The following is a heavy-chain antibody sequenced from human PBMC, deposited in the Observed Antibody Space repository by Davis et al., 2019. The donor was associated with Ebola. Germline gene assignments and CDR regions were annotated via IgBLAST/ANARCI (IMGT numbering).Heavy chain of an antibody. CDR3: ARGPRVVQLWRDYYFDY. CDR2: INPNSGGT. Sequence: ASVKVSCKASEYTFTGYYLHWVRQAPGQGLEWMGWINPNSGGTNYAQKFQGWVTMTRDTSISTAYMELSRLRSDDTAVYYCARGPRVVQLWRDYYFDYWGQGTLVTVSS. V-gene: IGHV1-2*04. CDR1: EYTFTGYY. D-gene: IGHD5-18*01. J-gene: IGHJ4*02.